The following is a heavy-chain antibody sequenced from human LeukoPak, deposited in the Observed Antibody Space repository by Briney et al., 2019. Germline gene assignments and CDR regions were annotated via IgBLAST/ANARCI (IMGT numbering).Heavy chain of an antibody. D-gene: IGHD3-3*01. CDR2: MNPNSGNT. CDR3: AGGDSEIFGVVIYDY. V-gene: IGHV1-8*01. Sequence: ASVKVSCKASGYTFTSYDINWVRQATRQGLEWMGWMNPNSGNTGYAQKFQGRVTMTRNTSISTAYTELSSLRSEDTAVYYCAGGDSEIFGVVIYDYWGQGTLVTVSS. J-gene: IGHJ4*02. CDR1: GYTFTSYD.